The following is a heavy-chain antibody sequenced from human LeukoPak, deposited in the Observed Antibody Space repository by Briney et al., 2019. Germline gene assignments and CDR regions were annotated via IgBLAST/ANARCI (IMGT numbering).Heavy chain of an antibody. V-gene: IGHV4-59*12. CDR3: ARGPGGSYYELDY. Sequence: SETLSLTCTVSGGSISSYYWSWIRQPPGKGLEWIGYIYYSGSTNYNPSLKSRVTISVDTSKNQFSLKLSSVTAADTAVYYCARGPGGSYYELDYWGQGTLVTVSS. CDR2: IYYSGST. J-gene: IGHJ4*02. D-gene: IGHD1-26*01. CDR1: GGSISSYY.